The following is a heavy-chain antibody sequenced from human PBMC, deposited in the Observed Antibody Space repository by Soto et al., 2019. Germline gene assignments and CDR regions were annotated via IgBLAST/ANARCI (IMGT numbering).Heavy chain of an antibody. CDR3: ARYYSGSGSPFDY. J-gene: IGHJ4*02. V-gene: IGHV3-53*01. Sequence: EVQLVESGGGLIQPGGSLRLSCAASGFTVSSKYMSWVRQAPGKGLEWVSVIYSGGSTYYADSVKGRFTISRDNSKNTLYLQMNSLRAEDTAVYYCARYYSGSGSPFDYWCQGTLVTVSS. CDR2: IYSGGST. D-gene: IGHD3-10*01. CDR1: GFTVSSKY.